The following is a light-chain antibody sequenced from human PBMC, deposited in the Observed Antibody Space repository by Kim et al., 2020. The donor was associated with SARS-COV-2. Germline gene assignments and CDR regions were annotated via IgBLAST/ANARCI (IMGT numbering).Light chain of an antibody. Sequence: GEQGHLSCMASQSIRSGSCSLDRHKPCHAPRLLLHGSDSWATGTPDRFRGSGCGTDFALTISRMEPEAFEVYYCQRYGSSPPCTFGQGTRLEIK. CDR2: GSD. V-gene: IGKV3-20*01. CDR1: QSIRSGS. CDR3: QRYGSSPPCT. J-gene: IGKJ5*01.